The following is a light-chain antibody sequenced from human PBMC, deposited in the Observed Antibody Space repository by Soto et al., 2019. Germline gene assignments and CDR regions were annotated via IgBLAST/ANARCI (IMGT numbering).Light chain of an antibody. CDR3: SSYTDSSNYV. CDR1: SSDLAIHNY. J-gene: IGLJ1*01. V-gene: IGLV2-14*01. Sequence: QSVLTQPASVSGSPGQSITISCTGTSSDLAIHNYVSWYQQQPGKAPKLMNYQVTNRPSGVSNRFSGSRSGNTASRTISGLQAEDEADYYCSSYTDSSNYVFGTGTKVTVL. CDR2: QVT.